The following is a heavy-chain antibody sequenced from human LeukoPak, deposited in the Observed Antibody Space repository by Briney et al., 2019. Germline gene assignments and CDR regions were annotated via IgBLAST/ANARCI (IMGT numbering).Heavy chain of an antibody. Sequence: SETLSLTCAVSGYSISSGYYWGWIRQPPGKGLEWIGSIYHSGSTYYNPSLKSRVTISVDTSKNQFSLKLSSVTAADTAVYYCARAPGDCSGFWFDPWGQGTLVTVSS. D-gene: IGHD2-15*01. V-gene: IGHV4-38-2*01. CDR2: IYHSGST. CDR1: GYSISSGYY. CDR3: ARAPGDCSGFWFDP. J-gene: IGHJ5*02.